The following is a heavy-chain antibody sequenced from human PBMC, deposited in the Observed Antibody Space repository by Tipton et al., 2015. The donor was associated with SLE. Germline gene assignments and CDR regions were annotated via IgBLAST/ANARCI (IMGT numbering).Heavy chain of an antibody. D-gene: IGHD1/OR15-1a*01. CDR1: GFTFSSYA. CDR3: VRGNNGGFEY. Sequence: SLRLSCAASGFTFSSYAMTWVRQAPGKGLEWVSAISPSGDSTFYADSVKGRFTISRDNAQNTLYLQMNSLRADDTAVYYCVRGNNGGFEYWGQGTLVTVSA. CDR2: ISPSGDST. J-gene: IGHJ4*02. V-gene: IGHV3-23*01.